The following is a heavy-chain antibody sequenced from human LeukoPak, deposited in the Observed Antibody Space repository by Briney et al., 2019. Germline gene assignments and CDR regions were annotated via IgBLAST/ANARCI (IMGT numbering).Heavy chain of an antibody. Sequence: PSETLSLTCTVSGYSISSGYYWGWIRQPPGKGLEWIGSIYHSGSTCYNPSLKSRVTISVDTSKNQFSLKLSSVTAADTAVYYCARAERWGKTVDYWGQGTLVTVSS. CDR2: IYHSGST. D-gene: IGHD7-27*01. V-gene: IGHV4-38-2*02. CDR3: ARAERWGKTVDY. CDR1: GYSISSGYY. J-gene: IGHJ4*02.